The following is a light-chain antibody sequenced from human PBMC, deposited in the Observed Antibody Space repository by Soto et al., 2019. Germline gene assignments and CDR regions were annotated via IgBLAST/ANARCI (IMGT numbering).Light chain of an antibody. CDR2: GAS. J-gene: IGKJ5*01. V-gene: IGKV3-15*01. CDR1: ESIRSS. Sequence: EIVMTQSPATLSVSPGEGATLSCRAGESIRSSLAWYQQKPGQAPRLLLYGASTRATGIPGRFSGSGFGTEFTLTISSLQSEDFAVYYCQQYKSWTSITFGQGTRLEIK. CDR3: QQYKSWTSIT.